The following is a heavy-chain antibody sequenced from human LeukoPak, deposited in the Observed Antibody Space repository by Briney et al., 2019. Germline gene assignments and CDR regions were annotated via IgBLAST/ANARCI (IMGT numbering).Heavy chain of an antibody. V-gene: IGHV4-31*03. J-gene: IGHJ4*02. CDR1: GDSISSGDYC. CDR3: ARVREATIAPFFDY. CDR2: IYYSGST. Sequence: PSQTLSLTCTVSGDSISSGDYCWTWIRQHPGKGLEWIGCIYYSGSTYYNLSLKSRVIISADTSKNHFSLKLSSVTAADTAVYYCARVREATIAPFFDYWGQGILVTVSS. D-gene: IGHD6-13*01.